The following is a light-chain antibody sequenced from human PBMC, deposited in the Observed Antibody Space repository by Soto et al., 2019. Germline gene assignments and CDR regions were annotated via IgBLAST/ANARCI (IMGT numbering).Light chain of an antibody. CDR1: QSVGGN. V-gene: IGKV3-15*01. J-gene: IGKJ2*01. Sequence: EIVLTQSPATLSVSPGERATLSCRASQSVGGNLAWYQQKPGQGPRLLIYHTSIRVTGIPARFSGSGSGTDFTLTISSLQSEDFAVYFCQQVNTWPYTFGQGTELEIK. CDR3: QQVNTWPYT. CDR2: HTS.